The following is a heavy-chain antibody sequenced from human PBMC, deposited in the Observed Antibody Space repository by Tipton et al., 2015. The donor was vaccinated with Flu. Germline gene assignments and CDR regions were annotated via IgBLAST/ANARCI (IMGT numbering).Heavy chain of an antibody. Sequence: TLSLTCAVYGGSFSGYYWNWIRQPPGKGLEWIWEINHSGSTNYNPSLKSRVTISVDTSKNQFSLKLSSVTAADTAVYYCARGLYGSGSYQRRYFDYWGQGTLVTVSS. J-gene: IGHJ4*02. CDR1: GGSFSGYY. CDR2: INHSGST. CDR3: ARGLYGSGSYQRRYFDY. D-gene: IGHD3-10*01. V-gene: IGHV4-34*01.